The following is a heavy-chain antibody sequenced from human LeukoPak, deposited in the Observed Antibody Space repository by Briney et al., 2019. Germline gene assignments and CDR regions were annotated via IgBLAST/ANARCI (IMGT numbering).Heavy chain of an antibody. CDR2: VSYDGSNK. J-gene: IGHJ4*02. V-gene: IGHV3-30-3*01. CDR1: GFTFSSYA. Sequence: PGGSLRLSCAASGFTFSSYAVHWVRQAPGKGLEWVAVVSYDGSNKYYADSVKGRFTVSRDNAKNSLYLQMNSLRAEDTAVYYCARFGYYGSGSYNYDYWGQGTLVTVSS. CDR3: ARFGYYGSGSYNYDY. D-gene: IGHD3-10*01.